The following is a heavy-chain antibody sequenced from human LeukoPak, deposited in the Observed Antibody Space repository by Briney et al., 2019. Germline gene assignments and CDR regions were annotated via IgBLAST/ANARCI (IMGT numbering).Heavy chain of an antibody. V-gene: IGHV3-48*01. CDR3: ARERGYSSSAFDI. J-gene: IGHJ3*02. Sequence: GGSLRLSCAASGFTFSSYEMNWVRQAPGKGLEWASYISSGSRTIYYADSVKGRFTISRDNAKNSLYLQMSSLRAEDTAVYYCARERGYSSSAFDIWGQGTMVTVSS. CDR1: GFTFSSYE. D-gene: IGHD5-18*01. CDR2: ISSGSRTI.